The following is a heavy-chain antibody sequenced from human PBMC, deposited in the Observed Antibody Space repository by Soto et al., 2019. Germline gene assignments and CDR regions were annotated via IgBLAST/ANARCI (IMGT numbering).Heavy chain of an antibody. CDR2: INPATGNT. J-gene: IGHJ5*02. CDR1: GYTFATYA. V-gene: IGHV1-3*01. CDR3: ARRYKSXGWLET. D-gene: IGHD1-20*01. Sequence: ASVKVSCKASGYTFATYAIHWVRQAPGEGLEWMGWINPATGNTEYSEKFQDRVTLTRDTSATTAYMELRGLRFEDTAVYYCARRYKSXGWLETWGQGTLVTVSS.